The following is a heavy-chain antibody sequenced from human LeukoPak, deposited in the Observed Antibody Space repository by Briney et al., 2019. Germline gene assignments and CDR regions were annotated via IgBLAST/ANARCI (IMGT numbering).Heavy chain of an antibody. J-gene: IGHJ3*02. CDR2: INPNSGGT. CDR1: GYTFTGYY. D-gene: IGHD3-9*01. V-gene: IGHV1-2*02. Sequence: ASVKVSCKASGYTFTGYYMHWVRQAPGQGLEWMGWINPNSGGTNYAQKFQGRGTITRDTSISTAYMELSRLRSDDTAVYYCARDLRGYDILTGYYTQDAFDIWGQGTMVTVSS. CDR3: ARDLRGYDILTGYYTQDAFDI.